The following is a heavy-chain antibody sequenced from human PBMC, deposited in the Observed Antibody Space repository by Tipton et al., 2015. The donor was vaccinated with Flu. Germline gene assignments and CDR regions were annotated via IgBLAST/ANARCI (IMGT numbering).Heavy chain of an antibody. CDR2: INHSGST. CDR3: ARLSHYNWFDP. V-gene: IGHV4-38-2*01. Sequence: TLSLTCAVSGYSISSGYYWGWIRQPPGKGLEWIGSINHSGSTNYNPSLKSRVTISVDTSKNQFSLKLSSVTAADTAVYYCARLSHYNWFDPWGQGTLVTVSS. J-gene: IGHJ5*02. CDR1: GYSISSGYY.